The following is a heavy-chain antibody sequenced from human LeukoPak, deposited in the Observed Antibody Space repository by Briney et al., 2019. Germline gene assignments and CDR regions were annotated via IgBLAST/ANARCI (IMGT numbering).Heavy chain of an antibody. CDR1: GFTFSSSW. V-gene: IGHV3-7*01. J-gene: IGHJ4*02. D-gene: IGHD5-18*01. CDR3: ARTRYSATDY. CDR2: IKQDGSEK. Sequence: GGSQRLSCAASGFTFSSSWMSWVRQAPGKGLECVATIKQDGSEKYYVASEKGRFTSHRDNAKNSLYVQRNSPRAEDTAVYCCARTRYSATDYWGQGTLVTVSS.